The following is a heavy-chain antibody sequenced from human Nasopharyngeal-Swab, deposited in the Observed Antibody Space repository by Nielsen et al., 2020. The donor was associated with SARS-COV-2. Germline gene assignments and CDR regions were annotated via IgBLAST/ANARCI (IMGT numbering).Heavy chain of an antibody. J-gene: IGHJ4*02. D-gene: IGHD6-19*01. CDR1: GFTFSSYA. CDR2: ISASGGST. Sequence: GESLKISCAASGFTFSSYAMSWVRQAPGKGLEWVSGISASGGSTYSADSVKGRFTISRDNSKNTLYLQMNSLRVDDTAVYYCAKTSARIGYSSGWGPDYWGQGTLVTVSS. V-gene: IGHV3-23*01. CDR3: AKTSARIGYSSGWGPDY.